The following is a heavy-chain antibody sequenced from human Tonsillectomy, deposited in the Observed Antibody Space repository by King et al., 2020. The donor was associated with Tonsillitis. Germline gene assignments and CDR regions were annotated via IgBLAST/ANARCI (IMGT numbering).Heavy chain of an antibody. J-gene: IGHJ4*02. CDR1: GYTFTTYD. CDR2: SSAYNGNT. V-gene: IGHV1-18*04. CDR3: ARGGVATVEDY. Sequence: VQLVQSGAEVKKPGASVKVSCKASGYTFTTYDISWVRQAPGQGLEWMGWSSAYNGNTNCAPKFQGRVTMTSDTSTSTAYMELRSLRSDDTAVYYCARGGVATVEDYWGQGTLVTVSS. D-gene: IGHD5-12*01.